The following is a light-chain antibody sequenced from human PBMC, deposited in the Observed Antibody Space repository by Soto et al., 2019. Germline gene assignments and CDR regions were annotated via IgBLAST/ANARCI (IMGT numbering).Light chain of an antibody. CDR3: SSYSSSGNLYG. J-gene: IGLJ1*01. CDR2: DVS. CDR1: SSYVGDYNY. Sequence: QSALTQPASVSGSPGQSITISCTGSSSYVGDYNYVAWYQQHPDKAPKLMIFDVSSRCSGVPNRFSGSKSGNTASLTISGLQDEDEADDFCSSYSSSGNLYGFGTGTKLTVL. V-gene: IGLV2-14*01.